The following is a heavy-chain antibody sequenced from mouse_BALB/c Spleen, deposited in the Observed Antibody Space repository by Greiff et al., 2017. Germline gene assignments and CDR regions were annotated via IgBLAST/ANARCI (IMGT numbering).Heavy chain of an antibody. CDR2: ISYSGST. Sequence: EVKLVESGPGLVKPSQSLSLTCTVTGYSITSDYAWNWIRQFPGNKLEWMGYISYSGSTSYNPSLKSRISITRDTSKNQFFLQLNSVTTEDTATYYCARGLVWPDYWGQGTTLTVSS. V-gene: IGHV3-2*02. CDR3: ARGLVWPDY. D-gene: IGHD2-10*02. CDR1: GYSITSDYA. J-gene: IGHJ2*01.